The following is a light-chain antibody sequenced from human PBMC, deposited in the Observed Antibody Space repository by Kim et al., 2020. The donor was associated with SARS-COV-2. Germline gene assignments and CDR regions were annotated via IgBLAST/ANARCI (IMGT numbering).Light chain of an antibody. V-gene: IGLV3-27*01. CDR3: YSAADNNWV. CDR2: KAS. J-gene: IGLJ2*01. Sequence: SVAPGQTARITYSGDVLAKKYARWFQQKPGQAPVLVIYKASERPSGIPERFSGSSSGTTVTLTISGAQVEDEADYYCYSAADNNWVFGGGTKLTVL. CDR1: VLAKKY.